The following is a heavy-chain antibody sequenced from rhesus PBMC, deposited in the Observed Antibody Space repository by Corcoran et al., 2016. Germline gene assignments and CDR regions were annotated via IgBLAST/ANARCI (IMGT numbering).Heavy chain of an antibody. J-gene: IGHJ4*01. Sequence: QVQLQESGPGLVKPSETLSLTCAVSGGSFSGYYWGWIRQPPGKGLEWIGYIRGSSGSNEYNPALKSRVTISTDTSKNQFSLKLSSVTAADTAVYYCARAGYSSWSDLFDYWGQGVLVTVSS. CDR2: IRGSSGSN. D-gene: IGHD6-13*01. CDR1: GGSFSGYY. CDR3: ARAGYSSWSDLFDY. V-gene: IGHV4-165*01.